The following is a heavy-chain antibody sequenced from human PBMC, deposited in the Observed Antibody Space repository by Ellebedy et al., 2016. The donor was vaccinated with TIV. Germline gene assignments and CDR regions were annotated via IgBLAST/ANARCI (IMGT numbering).Heavy chain of an antibody. Sequence: GGSLRLXCTASGFTFGDYAMSWFRQAPGKGLEWVVFIRSKAYGGTTEYAASVKGRFTISRDDSKSIAYLQMNSLKTEDTAVYYCTRDPSGSYPYYYYYGMDVWGQGTTVTVSS. V-gene: IGHV3-49*03. D-gene: IGHD1-26*01. CDR3: TRDPSGSYPYYYYYGMDV. CDR1: GFTFGDYA. CDR2: IRSKAYGGTT. J-gene: IGHJ6*02.